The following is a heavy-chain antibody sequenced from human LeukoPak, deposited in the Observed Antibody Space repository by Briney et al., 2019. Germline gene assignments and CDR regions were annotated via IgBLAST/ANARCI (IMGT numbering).Heavy chain of an antibody. V-gene: IGHV3-33*01. D-gene: IGHD6-19*01. CDR3: ARCTDSSGWYRWFGP. J-gene: IGHJ5*02. CDR2: IWYDGSNK. Sequence: GGSLRLSCAASGFTFSSYGMHWVRQAPGKGLERVAVIWYDGSNKYYADSVKGRFTISRDNSKNTLFLQMNSLRAEDTAVYYCARCTDSSGWYRWFGPWGQGTLVTVSS. CDR1: GFTFSSYG.